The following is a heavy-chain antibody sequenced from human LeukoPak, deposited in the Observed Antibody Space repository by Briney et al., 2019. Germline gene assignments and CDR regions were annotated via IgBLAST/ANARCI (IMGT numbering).Heavy chain of an antibody. CDR3: ARAGQNNWFDP. Sequence: GGSLRLSCAASGFTFSDYYVSWVRQAPGKGLEWVSFLSGSGEIIYYADSVKGRFTISRDNAKNSLYLQMNSLRAEDTAVYHCARAGQNNWFDPWGQGTLVTVSS. J-gene: IGHJ5*02. CDR1: GFTFSDYY. V-gene: IGHV3-11*01. CDR2: LSGSGEII.